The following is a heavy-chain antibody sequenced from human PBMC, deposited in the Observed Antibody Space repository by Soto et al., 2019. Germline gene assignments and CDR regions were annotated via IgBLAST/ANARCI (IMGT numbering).Heavy chain of an antibody. CDR3: ARVPYYYDSSGYSYWYFDL. CDR2: IQQDGSEK. Sequence: EVQLVESGGGLVQPGGSLRLSCAASGFTFSSYWMSWVRQSPGKGLEWVANIQQDGSEKYYVDSVKGRFTISRDNANNSLYLQMNSLRDEDTAVYYCARVPYYYDSSGYSYWYFDLWGRGTLVTVSS. D-gene: IGHD3-22*01. J-gene: IGHJ2*01. CDR1: GFTFSSYW. V-gene: IGHV3-7*03.